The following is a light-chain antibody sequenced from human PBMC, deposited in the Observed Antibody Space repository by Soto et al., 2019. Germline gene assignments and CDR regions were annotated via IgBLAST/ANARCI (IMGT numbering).Light chain of an antibody. V-gene: IGKV3-15*01. CDR3: QQYYNWPPST. Sequence: EIMMSLSLATLSVYPGERATLSCRASQTIASNLVWYQQKPGQAPRLLIYDASTGATDIPARFSGNGSGTEFTLTISNLQSEDFAVYHCQQYYNWPPSTFGGRSMADVK. CDR2: DAS. J-gene: IGKJ4*01. CDR1: QTIASN.